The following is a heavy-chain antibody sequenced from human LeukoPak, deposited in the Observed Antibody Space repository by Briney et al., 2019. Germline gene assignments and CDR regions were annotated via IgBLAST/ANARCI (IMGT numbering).Heavy chain of an antibody. Sequence: ASVKVSCKASGYTFTGYYMHWVRQAPGQGLEWMGWINPNSGGTNYAQKFQGRVTMTRDTSISTAYMELSRLRSDDTAVYYCARDGSKKASNWFDPWGQGTLVTVSS. CDR1: GYTFTGYY. CDR3: ARDGSKKASNWFDP. V-gene: IGHV1-2*02. CDR2: INPNSGGT. J-gene: IGHJ5*02. D-gene: IGHD6-13*01.